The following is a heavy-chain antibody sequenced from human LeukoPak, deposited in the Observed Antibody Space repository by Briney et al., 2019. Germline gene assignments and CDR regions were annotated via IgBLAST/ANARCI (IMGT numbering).Heavy chain of an antibody. J-gene: IGHJ6*03. CDR2: IYSGSST. CDR1: GFTFSSSA. Sequence: GGSLRLSCAASGFTFSSSAMSWVRQAPGKGLEWVSVIYSGSSTYYADSVKGRFTISRDNSKNTLYLQMDSLRAEDTAVYYCARHGSITMVRGRLRYYYMDVWGKGTTVTISS. CDR3: ARHGSITMVRGRLRYYYMDV. V-gene: IGHV3-66*04. D-gene: IGHD3-10*01.